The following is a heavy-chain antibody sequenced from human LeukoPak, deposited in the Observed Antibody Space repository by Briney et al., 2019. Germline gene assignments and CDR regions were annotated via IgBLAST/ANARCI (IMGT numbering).Heavy chain of an antibody. CDR2: IIPIFGTA. J-gene: IGHJ4*02. CDR1: GGTFSSYA. Sequence: ASVKVSCKASGGTFSSYAISWVRQAPGQGLEWMGGIIPIFGTANYAQKFQGRVTITADESTSTAYMELRSLRSDDTAVYYCARVYCSSTSCHEDGDAGYWGQGTLVTVSS. V-gene: IGHV1-69*13. D-gene: IGHD2-2*01. CDR3: ARVYCSSTSCHEDGDAGY.